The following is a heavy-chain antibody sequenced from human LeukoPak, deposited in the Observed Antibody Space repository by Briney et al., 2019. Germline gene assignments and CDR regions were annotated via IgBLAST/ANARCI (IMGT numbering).Heavy chain of an antibody. CDR3: AKAVTTDYYYYMDV. D-gene: IGHD4-11*01. V-gene: IGHV3-9*01. J-gene: IGHJ6*03. Sequence: SLRLSCAASGFTFDDYAMHWVRQAPGKGLEWVSGISWNSGSIGYADSVKGRFTISRDNAKNSLYLQMNSLRAEDTALYYCAKAVTTDYYYYMDVWGKGTTVTVSS. CDR2: ISWNSGSI. CDR1: GFTFDDYA.